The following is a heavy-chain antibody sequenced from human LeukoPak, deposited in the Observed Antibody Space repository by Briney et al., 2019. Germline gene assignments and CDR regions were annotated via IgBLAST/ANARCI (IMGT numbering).Heavy chain of an antibody. Sequence: GGSLRLSCAASGFTFSSYGMNWVRQAPGKGLEWVSYISSSGSTIYYADSVKGRFTISRDNAKNSLYLQMNSLRAEDTAVYYCARSAAARSFGYWGQGTLVTVSS. CDR2: ISSSGSTI. CDR3: ARSAAARSFGY. V-gene: IGHV3-48*03. CDR1: GFTFSSYG. D-gene: IGHD6-13*01. J-gene: IGHJ4*02.